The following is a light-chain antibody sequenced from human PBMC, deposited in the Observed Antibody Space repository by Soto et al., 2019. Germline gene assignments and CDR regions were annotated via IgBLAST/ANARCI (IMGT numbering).Light chain of an antibody. CDR2: DVN. CDR1: SINVGSYNY. Sequence: QSALTQPASVSGSPGQSITISCTGSSINVGSYNYVSWYQHHPGEAPKLIIYDVNNRPSGVSNRFSGSKSGNTASLTISGLQAEDEADYYCCSYAGSSTLVFVFGTGTKVTVL. J-gene: IGLJ1*01. V-gene: IGLV2-14*03. CDR3: CSYAGSSTLVFV.